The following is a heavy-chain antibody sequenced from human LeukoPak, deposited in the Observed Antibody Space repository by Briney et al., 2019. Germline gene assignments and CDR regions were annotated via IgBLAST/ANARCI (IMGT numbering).Heavy chain of an antibody. CDR2: INSDGSST. CDR1: GFTFSSYW. CDR3: ATHGSSGYGDY. D-gene: IGHD3-22*01. V-gene: IGHV3-74*01. J-gene: IGHJ4*02. Sequence: GGSLRLSCVASGFTFSSYWMHWVRQAPGKGLVWVSRINSDGSSTSYADSVKGRFTISRDNAKNTLYLQMNSLRAEDTAVYYCATHGSSGYGDYWGQGTLVTVSS.